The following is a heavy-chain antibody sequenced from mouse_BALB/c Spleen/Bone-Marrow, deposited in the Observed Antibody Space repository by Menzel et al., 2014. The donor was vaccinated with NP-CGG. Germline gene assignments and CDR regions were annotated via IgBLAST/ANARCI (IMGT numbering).Heavy chain of an antibody. CDR3: AKNSYDIYYYAMDY. Sequence: VQLQQSGPGLVQPSQSLSITCTVSGFSLSSYGVHWVRQSPGKGLEWLGVIWRGGSTDYNAAFMSRLSITKDNSKSQVFFKMNSLLADDTAIYYCAKNSYDIYYYAMDYWGQGTSVTVSS. J-gene: IGHJ4*01. D-gene: IGHD2-3*01. CDR2: IWRGGST. CDR1: GFSLSSYG. V-gene: IGHV2-5*01.